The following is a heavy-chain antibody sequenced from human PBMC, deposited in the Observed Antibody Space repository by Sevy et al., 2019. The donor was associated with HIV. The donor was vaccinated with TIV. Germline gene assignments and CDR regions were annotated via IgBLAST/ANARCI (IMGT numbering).Heavy chain of an antibody. CDR1: GYTFTSYD. J-gene: IGHJ4*02. Sequence: ASVKVSCKASGYTFTSYDINWVRQATGQGLEWMGWMNPNSGNTGYAQKFQGRVTMTRNTSISIAYMELSSLRSEDTAVYYCARVWYSSGWYGPLYYFDYWGQGTLVTVSS. D-gene: IGHD6-19*01. CDR3: ARVWYSSGWYGPLYYFDY. V-gene: IGHV1-8*01. CDR2: MNPNSGNT.